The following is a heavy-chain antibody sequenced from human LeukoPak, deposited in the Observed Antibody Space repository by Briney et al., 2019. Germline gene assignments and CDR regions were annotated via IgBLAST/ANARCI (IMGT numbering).Heavy chain of an antibody. CDR3: ARGGRSSGWYIDY. CDR1: GGSFSGYY. D-gene: IGHD6-19*01. Sequence: SETLSLTCAVYGGSFSGYYWSWIRQPPGKGLEWIGEINHSGSTNYNPSLKSRVTISVDTSKNQFSLKLGSVTAADTAVYYCARGGRSSGWYIDYWGQGTLVTVSS. CDR2: INHSGST. J-gene: IGHJ4*02. V-gene: IGHV4-34*01.